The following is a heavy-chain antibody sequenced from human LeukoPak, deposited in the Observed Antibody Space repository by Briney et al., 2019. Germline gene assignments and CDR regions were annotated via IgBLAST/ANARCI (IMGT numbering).Heavy chain of an antibody. Sequence: GGSLRLSCAASGFTFDDYTMHWVRQAPGKGLEWVSLISWDGGSTYYADSVKGRFTISRDNAKNSLYLQMNSLRAEDTAVYYCARDSTWDCSSTSCYSYYMDVWGKGTTVTVSS. CDR3: ARDSTWDCSSTSCYSYYMDV. CDR1: GFTFDDYT. J-gene: IGHJ6*03. V-gene: IGHV3-43*01. CDR2: ISWDGGST. D-gene: IGHD2-2*01.